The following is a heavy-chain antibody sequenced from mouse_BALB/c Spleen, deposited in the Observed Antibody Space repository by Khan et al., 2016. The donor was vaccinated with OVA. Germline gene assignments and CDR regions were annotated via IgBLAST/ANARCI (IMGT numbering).Heavy chain of an antibody. J-gene: IGHJ2*01. Sequence: QIQLVQSGAELVKAGASVKMSCKASGYTFTSYWMHWVKQRLGQGLEWFAETNPTNGRTYYNEKFKSKATLTVDKSSSTAYMLLSGPTFEDSAVYYCARIKKIVATYFDYWSQGTTLTVSS. CDR3: ARIKKIVATYFDY. D-gene: IGHD1-1*01. V-gene: IGHV1S81*02. CDR2: TNPTNGRT. CDR1: GYTFTSYW.